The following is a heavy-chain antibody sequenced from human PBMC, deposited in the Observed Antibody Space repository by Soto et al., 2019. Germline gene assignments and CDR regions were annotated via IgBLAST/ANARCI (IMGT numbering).Heavy chain of an antibody. CDR1: GGSISSGGYY. V-gene: IGHV4-31*03. CDR3: AEVHDGVGGFDP. J-gene: IGHJ5*02. Sequence: QVQLQESGPGLVKPSQTLSLTCTVSGGSISSGGYYWSWILQHPGKCMEWIGYIYYRGSTYYNPTLKSRVTIAVDTSKHQFSLKLSSVNAADTGVYYCAEVHDGVGGFDPWGQGTLVTVSS. D-gene: IGHD2-15*01. CDR2: IYYRGST.